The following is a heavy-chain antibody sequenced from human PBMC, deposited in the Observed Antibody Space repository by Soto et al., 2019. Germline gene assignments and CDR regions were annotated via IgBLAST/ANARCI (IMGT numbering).Heavy chain of an antibody. J-gene: IGHJ4*02. D-gene: IGHD6-13*01. V-gene: IGHV3-21*01. CDR3: ARDPGIAAQFDY. CDR2: ISSSSSYI. CDR1: GFTFSSYS. Sequence: EVQLVESGGGLVKPGGSLRLSCAASGFTFSSYSMNWVRQAPGKGLEWVSSISSSSSYIYYADSVKGRFTISRDNAKNSLYLQMNSLRAEDTAVYYCARDPGIAAQFDYWGQGTLVTVSS.